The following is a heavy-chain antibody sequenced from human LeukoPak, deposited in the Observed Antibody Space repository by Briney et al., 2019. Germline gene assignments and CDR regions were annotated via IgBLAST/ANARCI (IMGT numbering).Heavy chain of an antibody. CDR3: ARGGAAFGVVHWFDP. CDR1: GGSVSSGSYY. J-gene: IGHJ5*02. D-gene: IGHD3-3*01. V-gene: IGHV4-30-4*01. Sequence: KPSETLSLTCTISGGSVSSGSYYWSWIRQPPGKGLEWIGYIYYSGSTYYNPSLKSRVTISVDTSKNQFSLKLSSVTAADTAVYYCARGGAAFGVVHWFDPWGQGTLVTVSS. CDR2: IYYSGST.